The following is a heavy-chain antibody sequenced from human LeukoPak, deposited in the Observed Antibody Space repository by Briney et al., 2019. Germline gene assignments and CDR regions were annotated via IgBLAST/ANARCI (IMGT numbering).Heavy chain of an antibody. V-gene: IGHV3-53*01. J-gene: IGHJ6*02. Sequence: GGSLRLSCAASGFTVSSNYMSWVRQAPGKGLEWVSVIFSGGSTYYSDSVKGRFTISRDNSKNTLYLQMNSLRAEDTAVYYCARENDMGYCSGGRCYKGYNAMDVWGQGTTVTVSS. CDR2: IFSGGST. D-gene: IGHD2-15*01. CDR3: ARENDMGYCSGGRCYKGYNAMDV. CDR1: GFTVSSNY.